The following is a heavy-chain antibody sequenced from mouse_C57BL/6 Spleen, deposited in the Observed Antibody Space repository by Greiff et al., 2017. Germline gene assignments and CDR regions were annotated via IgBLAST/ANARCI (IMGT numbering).Heavy chain of an antibody. CDR2: INYDGSST. D-gene: IGHD1-1*01. Sequence: EVMLVESEGGLVQPGSSMKLSCTASGFTFSDSYMAWVRQVPEKGLEWVANINYDGSSTYYLDSLKSRFIISRDNAKNILYLQMSSLKSEDTATYYCARELQYYFDYWGQGTTLTVSS. CDR1: GFTFSDSY. V-gene: IGHV5-16*01. CDR3: ARELQYYFDY. J-gene: IGHJ2*01.